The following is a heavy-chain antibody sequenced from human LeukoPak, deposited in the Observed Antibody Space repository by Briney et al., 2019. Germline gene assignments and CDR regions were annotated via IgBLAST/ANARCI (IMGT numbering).Heavy chain of an antibody. Sequence: PGGSLRLSCAASGFTFDDYGMSWVRQAPGKGLEWVSGINWNGDSTGYADSVKGRFTISRDNAKNSLYLQMNSLRAEDTALYYCAESDTAMVEGGFDYWGQGTLVTVSS. V-gene: IGHV3-20*04. D-gene: IGHD5-18*01. CDR1: GFTFDDYG. CDR2: INWNGDST. CDR3: AESDTAMVEGGFDY. J-gene: IGHJ4*02.